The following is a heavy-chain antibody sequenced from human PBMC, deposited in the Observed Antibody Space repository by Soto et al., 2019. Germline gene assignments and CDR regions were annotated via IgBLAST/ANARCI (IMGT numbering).Heavy chain of an antibody. D-gene: IGHD3-9*01. CDR1: GFTFSSYA. V-gene: IGHV3-23*01. Sequence: PGGSLRLSCAASGFTFSSYAMHWVRQAPGKGLEWVSGIGGSGSNTYYADSVKGRFTISRDNSKNTLFLQMNNLRAEDTAEYYCARVVRHFDTPYGMDVWGQGTTVTVSS. J-gene: IGHJ6*02. CDR2: IGGSGSNT. CDR3: ARVVRHFDTPYGMDV.